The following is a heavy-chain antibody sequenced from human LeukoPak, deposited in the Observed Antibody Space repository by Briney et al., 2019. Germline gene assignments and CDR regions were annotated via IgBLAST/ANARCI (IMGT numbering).Heavy chain of an antibody. D-gene: IGHD3-10*01. CDR3: IRGASGSYPPYYYGMDV. J-gene: IGHJ6*02. CDR2: IGSNRYGGAT. V-gene: IGHV3-49*04. CDR1: GFIFDEYD. Sequence: GGSLRLSCTTSGFIFDEYDVRWVRQAPGKGPEWVSLIGSNRYGGATEYAASVKGRFIISRDDSKSIAYLQMNSPKTEDTAVYYCIRGASGSYPPYYYGMDVWGQGATVTVSS.